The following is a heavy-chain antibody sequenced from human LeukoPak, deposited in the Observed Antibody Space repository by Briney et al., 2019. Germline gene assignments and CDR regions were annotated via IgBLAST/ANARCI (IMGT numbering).Heavy chain of an antibody. CDR2: ISSSSSYI. Sequence: GGSLRLSCAASGFTFGAYTINWVRQAPGKGLEWVSSISSSSSYIYYADSVKGRFTISRDNAKNSLYLQVNSLRAEDTAVYYCARRRYYVDYWGQGTLVTVSS. V-gene: IGHV3-21*01. CDR1: GFTFGAYT. J-gene: IGHJ4*02. CDR3: ARRRYYVDY.